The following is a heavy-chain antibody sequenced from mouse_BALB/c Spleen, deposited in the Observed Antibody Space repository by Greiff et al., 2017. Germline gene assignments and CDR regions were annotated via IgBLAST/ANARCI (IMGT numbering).Heavy chain of an antibody. V-gene: IGHV10S3*01. CDR1: GFTFNTNA. CDR2: IRSKSNNYAT. CDR3: VRDDGNTGAMDY. D-gene: IGHD2-3*01. Sequence: GGGLVQPKGSLKLSCAASGFTFNTNAMNWVRQAPGKGLEWVARIRSKSNNYATYYADSVKDRFTISRDDSQSMLYLQMNNLKTEDTAMYYCVRDDGNTGAMDYWGQGTSVTVSS. J-gene: IGHJ4*01.